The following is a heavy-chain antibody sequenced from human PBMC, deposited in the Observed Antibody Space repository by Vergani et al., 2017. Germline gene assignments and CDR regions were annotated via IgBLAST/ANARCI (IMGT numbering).Heavy chain of an antibody. J-gene: IGHJ4*02. Sequence: QVQLQESGPGLVKPSQTLSLTCTVSGGSISSGSYYWSWIRQPAGKGLEWIGRIYTSGSTNYNPSLKSRVPISVDTSKNQFSLKLSSVTAADTAVYYCASIAVADTVDYWGQGTLITVSS. D-gene: IGHD6-19*01. V-gene: IGHV4-61*02. CDR1: GGSISSGSYY. CDR2: IYTSGST. CDR3: ASIAVADTVDY.